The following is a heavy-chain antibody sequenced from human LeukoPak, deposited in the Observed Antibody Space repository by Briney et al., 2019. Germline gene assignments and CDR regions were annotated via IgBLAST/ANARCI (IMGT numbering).Heavy chain of an antibody. J-gene: IGHJ3*02. Sequence: GGSLRLSCAASGFTFSSYAMHWVRQAPGKGLEYVSAISSNGGSTYYANSVKGRFTISRDNSKNTLYLQMGSLRAEDMAVYYCARAREGASRAFDIWGQGTMVTVSS. CDR1: GFTFSSYA. CDR3: ARAREGASRAFDI. V-gene: IGHV3-64*01. D-gene: IGHD3-16*01. CDR2: ISSNGGST.